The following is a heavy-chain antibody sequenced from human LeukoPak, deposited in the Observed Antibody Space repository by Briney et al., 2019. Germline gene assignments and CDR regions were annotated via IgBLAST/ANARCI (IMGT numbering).Heavy chain of an antibody. CDR3: ARDNGGTAMAYYYYYMDV. D-gene: IGHD5-18*01. J-gene: IGHJ6*03. Sequence: ASVKVSCKASGYTFTSYDINWVRQATGQGLEWMGWMNPNSGNTGYAQKFQGRVTMTRNTSISTAYMEPSSLRSEDTAVYYCARDNGGTAMAYYYYYMDVWGKGTTVTISS. V-gene: IGHV1-8*01. CDR1: GYTFTSYD. CDR2: MNPNSGNT.